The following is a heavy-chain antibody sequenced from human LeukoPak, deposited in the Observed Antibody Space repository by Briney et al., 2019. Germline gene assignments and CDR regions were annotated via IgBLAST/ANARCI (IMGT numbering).Heavy chain of an antibody. J-gene: IGHJ4*02. Sequence: PGGSLRLSCAASGFTFSSYWMYWVRQDPGKGLVWVSRINNDGSSTNYADSVKGRFTMSRDNAKNTLYLQMNSLRAEDTAVYYCPRDGASPEQFDYWGQGNLVTVSS. CDR3: PRDGASPEQFDY. V-gene: IGHV3-74*01. D-gene: IGHD3-16*01. CDR2: INNDGSST. CDR1: GFTFSSYW.